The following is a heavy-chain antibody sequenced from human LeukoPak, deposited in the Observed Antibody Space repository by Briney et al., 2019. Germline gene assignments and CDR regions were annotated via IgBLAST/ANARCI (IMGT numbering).Heavy chain of an antibody. CDR1: GYTFTRYY. CDR2: INPSSGGT. V-gene: IGHV1-2*02. CDR3: ARESQLGNAFDI. J-gene: IGHJ3*02. Sequence: ASVKVSCKASGYTFTRYYIHWVRQAPGQGLEWMGWINPSSGGTNYAQRSQGRVTMTRDTSINTAYMEVSRLRSDDTAVYYCARESQLGNAFDIWGQGTMVTVSS. D-gene: IGHD7-27*01.